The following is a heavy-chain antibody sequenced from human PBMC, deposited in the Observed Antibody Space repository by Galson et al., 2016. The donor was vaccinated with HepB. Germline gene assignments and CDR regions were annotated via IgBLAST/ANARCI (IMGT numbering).Heavy chain of an antibody. CDR2: INSDGSST. V-gene: IGHV3-74*01. Sequence: SLRLSCAASGFPFSRYWMHWVRQGPGKGLEWVSRINSDGSSTIYADSVRGRFTISRDNAKNMLYLEMNSLRAEDTALYYCVREDYGDDPVYYYYYGMDVWGQGTTVSVSS. CDR3: VREDYGDDPVYYYYYGMDV. D-gene: IGHD4-17*01. J-gene: IGHJ6*02. CDR1: GFPFSRYW.